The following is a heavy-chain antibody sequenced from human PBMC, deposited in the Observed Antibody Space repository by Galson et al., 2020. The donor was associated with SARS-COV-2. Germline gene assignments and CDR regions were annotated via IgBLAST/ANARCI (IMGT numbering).Heavy chain of an antibody. CDR1: GGTFSSYA. CDR2: IIPIFGTG. Sequence: GASVKVSCKASGGTFSSYAISWVRQAPGQGLEWMGGIIPIFGTGNYAQKFQGRVTITADESTSTAYMELSSLRSEDTAVYYCARDRHPMTTVVSAGGDYWGQGTLVTVSS. V-gene: IGHV1-69*13. D-gene: IGHD4-17*01. CDR3: ARDRHPMTTVVSAGGDY. J-gene: IGHJ4*02.